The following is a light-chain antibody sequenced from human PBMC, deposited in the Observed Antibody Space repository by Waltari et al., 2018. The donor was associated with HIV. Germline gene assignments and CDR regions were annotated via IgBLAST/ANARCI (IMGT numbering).Light chain of an antibody. CDR1: SSDVGRFNS. CDR2: DVT. V-gene: IGLV2-11*01. Sequence: QSALTQPRSMSGSPGPSVTISCTGTSSDVGRFNSVSWYQQHPGKAPKLMIYDVTKRPAGVPDRFSGSKSGNTASLTISGLQAEDEADYFCCSYAGGYTLVFGGGTKLTVL. CDR3: CSYAGGYTLV. J-gene: IGLJ3*02.